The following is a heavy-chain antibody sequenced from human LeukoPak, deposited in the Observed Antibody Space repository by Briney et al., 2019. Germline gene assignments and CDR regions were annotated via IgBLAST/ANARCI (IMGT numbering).Heavy chain of an antibody. CDR3: ARGDDLLTGSYDWFNP. CDR2: MSFSGSA. Sequence: PSETLSLTCAVSGVSMNNNYWAWIRQSPGGKLEWIGYMSFSGSATYNPSLNSRVSISVDSSKNQFSLDLTSLTAADTAVYYCARGDDLLTGSYDWFNPWGQGTLVIVSP. CDR1: GVSMNNNY. D-gene: IGHD3-9*01. V-gene: IGHV4-4*09. J-gene: IGHJ5*02.